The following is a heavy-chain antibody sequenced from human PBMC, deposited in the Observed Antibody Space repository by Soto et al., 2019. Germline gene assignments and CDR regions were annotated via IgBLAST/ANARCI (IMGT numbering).Heavy chain of an antibody. J-gene: IGHJ6*02. D-gene: IGHD6-19*01. V-gene: IGHV1-3*01. Sequence: QVQLVQSGAEVKKPGASVKVSCKASGYTFTSYAMHWVRQAPGQRLAWMGWINAGNGNTKYSQKFQGRVTITRDTSASTAYMELSSLRSEDTAVYYCARAGYRSGPTSYYYYYYGMDVWGQGTTVTVSS. CDR2: INAGNGNT. CDR1: GYTFTSYA. CDR3: ARAGYRSGPTSYYYYYYGMDV.